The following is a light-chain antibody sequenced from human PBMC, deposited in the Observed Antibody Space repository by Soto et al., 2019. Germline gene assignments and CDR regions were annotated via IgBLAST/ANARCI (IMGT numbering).Light chain of an antibody. V-gene: IGKV3-15*01. J-gene: IGKJ2*01. Sequence: EIVMTQSPATLSVSPGERATLSCRASQSVSSNLAWYQQKPGQAPRLLIYGASTRATGIPARFSGSGSWTEFTLTISSLQSEYFAVYYCQQYNNWPPYTFGQGTKLEIK. CDR1: QSVSSN. CDR2: GAS. CDR3: QQYNNWPPYT.